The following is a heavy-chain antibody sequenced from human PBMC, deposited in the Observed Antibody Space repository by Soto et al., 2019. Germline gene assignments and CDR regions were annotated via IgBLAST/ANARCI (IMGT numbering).Heavy chain of an antibody. CDR3: ARDLRYLHWIPRDDAFDI. V-gene: IGHV3-21*01. J-gene: IGHJ3*02. CDR2: ISSSSSYI. D-gene: IGHD3-9*01. Sequence: GGSLRLSCAASGFTFSSYSMNWVRQAPGKGLEWVSSISSSSSYIYYADSVKGRFTISRDNAKNSLYLQMNSLRAEDTAVYYCARDLRYLHWIPRDDAFDIWGQGTMVTVSS. CDR1: GFTFSSYS.